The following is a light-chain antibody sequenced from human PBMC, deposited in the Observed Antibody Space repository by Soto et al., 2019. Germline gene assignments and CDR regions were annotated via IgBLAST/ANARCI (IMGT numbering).Light chain of an antibody. Sequence: EIVLTQSPGTLSLSPGERATLSCRASQSVSSSYLAWYQQKPGQAPRLLMYGASSRATGIPDRFRGCGSGTDFTLTISRLEPEDFAVYYCQQFGSSPTFGGGTKVDIK. CDR3: QQFGSSPT. CDR2: GAS. CDR1: QSVSSSY. J-gene: IGKJ4*01. V-gene: IGKV3-20*01.